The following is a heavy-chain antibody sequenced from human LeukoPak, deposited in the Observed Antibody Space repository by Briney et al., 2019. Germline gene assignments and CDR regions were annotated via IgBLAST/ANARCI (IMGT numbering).Heavy chain of an antibody. CDR2: IYYSGST. CDR1: GGSISSYY. D-gene: IGHD2-15*01. Sequence: SETLSLTCTVSGGSISSYYWSWIRQPPGKGLEWIASIYYSGSTYYNPSLKSRVTISVDTSKNQFSLKLSSVTAADTAVYYCARQFSGGSFNNYYYYMDVWGKGTTVTVSS. V-gene: IGHV4-39*01. J-gene: IGHJ6*03. CDR3: ARQFSGGSFNNYYYYMDV.